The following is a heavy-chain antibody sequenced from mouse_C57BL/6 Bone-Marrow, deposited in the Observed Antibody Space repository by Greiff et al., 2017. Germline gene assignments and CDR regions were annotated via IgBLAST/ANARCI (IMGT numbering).Heavy chain of an antibody. V-gene: IGHV14-4*01. CDR2: IDPENGDT. J-gene: IGHJ2*01. CDR1: GFNIKDDY. Sequence: EVQLQESGAELVRPGASVKLSCTASGFNIKDDYMHWVKQRPEQGLEWIGWIDPENGDTEYASKFQGKATITADTSSNTAYLQLSSLTSEDTAVYYCTVYYYGSSYEGYWGQGTTLTVSS. D-gene: IGHD1-1*01. CDR3: TVYYYGSSYEGY.